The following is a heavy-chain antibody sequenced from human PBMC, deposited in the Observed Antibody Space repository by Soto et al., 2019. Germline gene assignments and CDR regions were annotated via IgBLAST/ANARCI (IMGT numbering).Heavy chain of an antibody. CDR1: GFIVSSYY. CDR3: ARGFYYDSSGYFFSPFDY. Sequence: VGSLRLSCAASGFIVSSYYMTWVRQAPGKGPEWVSVIYSAGTTSYADSVKGRFTISRDNSKNTLYLLMNSLRAEDTAVYYCARGFYYDSSGYFFSPFDYWGQGTLVTVSS. CDR2: IYSAGTT. V-gene: IGHV3-53*01. J-gene: IGHJ4*02. D-gene: IGHD3-22*01.